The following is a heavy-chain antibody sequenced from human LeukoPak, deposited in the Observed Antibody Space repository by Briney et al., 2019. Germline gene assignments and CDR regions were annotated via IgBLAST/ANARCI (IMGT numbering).Heavy chain of an antibody. CDR3: ATDLNWVAY. J-gene: IGHJ4*02. D-gene: IGHD3-16*01. CDR1: GITNYW. CDR2: INKDSSER. Sequence: GGSLRLSCVGSGITNYWMTWVRQAPGQGLESVANINKDSSERYYLDSVKGRFTISRDNTKSSLFLQMNSLRVEDTGIYYCATDLNWVAYWGQGARVTVSS. V-gene: IGHV3-7*01.